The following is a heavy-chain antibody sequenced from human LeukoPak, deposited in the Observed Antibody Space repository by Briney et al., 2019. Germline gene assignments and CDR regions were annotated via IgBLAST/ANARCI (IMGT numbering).Heavy chain of an antibody. Sequence: GGSLRLSCAASGFTFSSYGMHWVRQAPGKGLEWVAFIRYDGSNKYYADSVKGRFTISRDNSKNTLYLQMNSLRAEDTAVYYCAKDLPAVTLVLDAFDIWGQGTMVTVSS. CDR1: GFTFSSYG. V-gene: IGHV3-30*02. J-gene: IGHJ3*02. D-gene: IGHD4-11*01. CDR2: IRYDGSNK. CDR3: AKDLPAVTLVLDAFDI.